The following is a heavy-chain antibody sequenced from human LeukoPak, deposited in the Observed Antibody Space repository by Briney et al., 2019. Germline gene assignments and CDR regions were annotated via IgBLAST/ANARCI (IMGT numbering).Heavy chain of an antibody. Sequence: SETLSLTCTVSGGSISSGDYYWSWIRQPAGKGLEWTGRIYTSGSTNYNPSLKSRVTISEDTSKNQFSLQLSSVAAADTAVYYCARGPYYYDSSGSFDYWGQGTLVTVSS. D-gene: IGHD3-22*01. CDR3: ARGPYYYDSSGSFDY. CDR2: IYTSGST. J-gene: IGHJ4*02. CDR1: GGSISSGDYY. V-gene: IGHV4-61*02.